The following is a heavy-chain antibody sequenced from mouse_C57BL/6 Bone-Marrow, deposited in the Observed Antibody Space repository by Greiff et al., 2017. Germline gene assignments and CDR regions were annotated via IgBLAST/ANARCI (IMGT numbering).Heavy chain of an antibody. CDR1: GFTFNTYA. CDR2: IRSKSSNYAT. J-gene: IGHJ4*01. Sequence: EVQVVESGGGLVQPKGSLKLSCAASGFTFNTYAMHWVRQAPGKGLEWVARIRSKSSNYATYYADSVKDRFTISRDDSQSMLYLQMNNLKTEDTAMYYWVRDPYYCGSSPYYAMDYWGQGTSVTVSS. CDR3: VRDPYYCGSSPYYAMDY. V-gene: IGHV10-3*01. D-gene: IGHD1-1*01.